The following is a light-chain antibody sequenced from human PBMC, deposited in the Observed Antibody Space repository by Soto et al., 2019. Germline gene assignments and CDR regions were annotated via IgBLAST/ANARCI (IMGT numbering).Light chain of an antibody. J-gene: IGKJ2*01. V-gene: IGKV1-5*03. Sequence: DIQMTQSPSTLSASVGDRVTITCRASQTISSWLAWFQQKPGKAPKLLIYEVSSLESGVPSRFSGSASGTEFTLTISSLQPDDFATYYCQQYNSYPYTFGQGTKLEIK. CDR2: EVS. CDR1: QTISSW. CDR3: QQYNSYPYT.